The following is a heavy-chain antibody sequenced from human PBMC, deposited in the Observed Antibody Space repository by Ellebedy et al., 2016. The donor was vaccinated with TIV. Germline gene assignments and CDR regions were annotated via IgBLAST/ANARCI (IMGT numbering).Heavy chain of an antibody. CDR1: GGSFSGYY. V-gene: IGHV4-34*01. CDR3: ARLTYDSVWGSYRYDH. CDR2: IKHSGST. J-gene: IGHJ4*02. Sequence: SETLSLTCAVNGGSFSGYYWTWIRQPPGKGLEWIGEIKHSGSTHYKPSLKSRVPISVASSKNHFSLKLSSVTAADTAVYYCARLTYDSVWGSYRYDHWGQGTLVTVSS. D-gene: IGHD3-16*02.